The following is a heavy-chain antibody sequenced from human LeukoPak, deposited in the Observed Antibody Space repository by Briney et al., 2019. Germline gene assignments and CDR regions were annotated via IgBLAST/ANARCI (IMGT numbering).Heavy chain of an antibody. V-gene: IGHV3-48*03. CDR3: ARWAPLDYGGNSDFDY. J-gene: IGHJ4*02. Sequence: GGSLRLSCAASGFTFSNYEMNWVRQAPGKGLEWVSYISSSGSTIYYADSVKGRFTISRDNAKNSLYLQMNSLRAEDTAVYYCARWAPLDYGGNSDFDYWGQGTLVTVSS. CDR2: ISSSGSTI. D-gene: IGHD4-23*01. CDR1: GFTFSNYE.